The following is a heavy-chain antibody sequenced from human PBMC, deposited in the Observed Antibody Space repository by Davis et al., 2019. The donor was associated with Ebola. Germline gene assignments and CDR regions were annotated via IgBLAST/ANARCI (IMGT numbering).Heavy chain of an antibody. CDR2: INHSGST. CDR1: GGSFSGYY. V-gene: IGHV4-34*01. D-gene: IGHD3-9*01. Sequence: GSLRLSCAVYGGSFSGYYWSWIRQPPGKGLEWIGEINHSGSTNYNPSLKSRVTISVDTSKNQFSLKLSSVTAADTAVYYCARVGRYFDWGWGQGTLVTVSS. CDR3: ARVGRYFDWG. J-gene: IGHJ4*02.